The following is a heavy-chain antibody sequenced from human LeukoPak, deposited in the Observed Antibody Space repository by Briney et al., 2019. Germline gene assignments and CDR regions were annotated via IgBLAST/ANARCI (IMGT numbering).Heavy chain of an antibody. CDR3: ARGRLYYGSGSYYDY. V-gene: IGHV4-34*01. CDR2: INHSGST. CDR1: SGSFCGYY. J-gene: IGHJ4*02. D-gene: IGHD3-10*01. Sequence: PSETLSLTCTVYSGSFCGYYWSWIRQPPGKGVEWIGEINHSGSTNYNPSLKSRVTISVDTSKNQFSLKLSSVTAADTAVYYCARGRLYYGSGSYYDYWGQGTLVTVSS.